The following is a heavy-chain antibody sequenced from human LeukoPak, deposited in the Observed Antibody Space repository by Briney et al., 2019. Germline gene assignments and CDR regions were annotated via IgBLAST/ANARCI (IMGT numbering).Heavy chain of an antibody. CDR1: GFDFHVHP. D-gene: IGHD3-22*01. J-gene: IGHJ4*02. CDR3: VRGSGHKDSTGYYWFFDY. V-gene: IGHV3-30*04. CDR2: LVYDRRGE. Sequence: PGGSLRLSCAVSGFDFHVHPMHWVRQTPGRGLEWVAVLVYDRRGEEYADSVKGRFTISGDTSKKMIYLQMNSLTSDDTAKYFCVRGSGHKDSTGYYWFFDYWGQGALVTVSS.